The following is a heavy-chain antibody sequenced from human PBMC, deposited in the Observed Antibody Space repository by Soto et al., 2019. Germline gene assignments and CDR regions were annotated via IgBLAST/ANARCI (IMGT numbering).Heavy chain of an antibody. CDR1: GGSISSSDYY. D-gene: IGHD6-25*01. J-gene: IGHJ4*02. Sequence: QVHLQESGPGLVKPSQTLSLTCTVSGGSISSSDYYWSWIRHPPGTGLEWIGYIYSSGNTYYNPSLKCRLTLSVDTSKKQSSLKLNSVTAADTALCYCARGLPAATLVTCYIDYCGQGTL. CDR2: IYSSGNT. V-gene: IGHV4-31*03. CDR3: ARGLPAATLVTCYIDY.